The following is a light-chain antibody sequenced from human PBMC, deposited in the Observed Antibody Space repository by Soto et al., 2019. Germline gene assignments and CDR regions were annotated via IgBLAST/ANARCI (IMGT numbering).Light chain of an antibody. Sequence: QSVLTQPPSVSGAPGQRVTISCTGSSSNIGAGYDVHWYQQLPGTAPKLLIFGNNNRPSGVPERFSGSKSGTSASLAITGLQAEDEADYYCQSYDSSLSGWVFGGGTKLTVL. CDR3: QSYDSSLSGWV. CDR2: GNN. V-gene: IGLV1-40*01. J-gene: IGLJ3*02. CDR1: SSNIGAGYD.